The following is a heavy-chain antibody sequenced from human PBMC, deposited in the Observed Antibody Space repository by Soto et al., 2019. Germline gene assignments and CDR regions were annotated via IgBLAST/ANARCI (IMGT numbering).Heavy chain of an antibody. Sequence: GASVKVSCKTSGYTFSNYGITWVRQAPGQPLEWLGWISLYSDGTNYAQKYQGRVSMTTDTSTTTAYMELRSLRSDDTAVYYRGRVVPGAEAWFGTWGQGTLVTVSS. CDR1: GYTFSNYG. CDR3: GRVVPGAEAWFGT. V-gene: IGHV1-18*01. J-gene: IGHJ5*02. CDR2: ISLYSDGT. D-gene: IGHD2-2*01.